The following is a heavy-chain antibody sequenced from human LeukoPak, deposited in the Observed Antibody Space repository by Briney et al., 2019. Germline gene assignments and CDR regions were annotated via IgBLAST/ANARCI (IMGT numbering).Heavy chain of an antibody. CDR1: GFTFSSYA. V-gene: IGHV3-30-3*01. J-gene: IGHJ4*02. Sequence: PGRSLRLSCAASGFTFSSYAMHWVRQAPGKGLEWVAVISYDGSNKYYADSVKGRFTISRDNSKNTLYLQMNSLRAEDTAVYYCARSSEPHFDWLLYFDYWGQGTLVTVSS. CDR3: ARSSEPHFDWLLYFDY. D-gene: IGHD3-9*01. CDR2: ISYDGSNK.